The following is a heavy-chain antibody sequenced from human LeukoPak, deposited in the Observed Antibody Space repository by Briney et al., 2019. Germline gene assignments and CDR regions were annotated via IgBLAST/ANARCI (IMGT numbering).Heavy chain of an antibody. CDR3: ARLSLNAFDI. D-gene: IGHD2-2*01. Sequence: GGSLRLSCAASGFTFSRYSMHWVRQAPGKGLVWVSHVNSDGSGTDYADSVKGRFTISRDNAKNSLYLQMNSLRAEDTAVYYCARLSLNAFDIWGQGTMVTVSS. CDR2: VNSDGSGT. J-gene: IGHJ3*02. CDR1: GFTFSRYS. V-gene: IGHV3-74*01.